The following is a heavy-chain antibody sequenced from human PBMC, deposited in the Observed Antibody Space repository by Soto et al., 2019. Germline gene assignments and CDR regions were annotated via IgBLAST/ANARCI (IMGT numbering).Heavy chain of an antibody. CDR3: AKDYHDFGHDALDI. J-gene: IGHJ3*02. D-gene: IGHD1-1*01. CDR2: ISYDGDDE. V-gene: IGHV3-30*18. CDR1: GLTFSQCG. Sequence: GGSLRLSCVASGLTFSQCGMQRVRQAPGKGLEWVAVISYDGDDEAYADSVKGRFTISRDNSNNTLFLQMSSLRPEDTALYYCAKDYHDFGHDALDIWGRGTMVTVSS.